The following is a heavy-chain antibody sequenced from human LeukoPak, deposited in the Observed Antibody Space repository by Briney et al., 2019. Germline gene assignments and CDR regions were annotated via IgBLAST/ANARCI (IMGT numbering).Heavy chain of an antibody. CDR2: IYYSGST. D-gene: IGHD3-10*01. CDR3: ARALSYGSGSYFDP. J-gene: IGHJ5*02. CDR1: GGSISSHY. V-gene: IGHV4-59*11. Sequence: SETLSLTCTVSGGSISSHYWSWIRQPPGKGLEWIGYIYYSGSTNYNPSLKSRVTISVDTSKNQFSLKLSSVTAADTAVYYCARALSYGSGSYFDPWGQGTLVTVSS.